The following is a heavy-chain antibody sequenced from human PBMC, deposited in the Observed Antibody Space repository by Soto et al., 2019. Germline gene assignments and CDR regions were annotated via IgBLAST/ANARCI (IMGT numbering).Heavy chain of an antibody. D-gene: IGHD6-19*01. CDR1: GFTFSSYV. Sequence: PGGSLRLSCAASGFTFSSYVMNWVRQAPGKGLEWVSTISGSGGSTYYADSVEGRFTFSRDNSKNTLHLLMNSLRAEDTAVYYCAKGGSSGWYDAFDIWGQGTMVTVSS. J-gene: IGHJ3*02. CDR3: AKGGSSGWYDAFDI. V-gene: IGHV3-23*01. CDR2: ISGSGGST.